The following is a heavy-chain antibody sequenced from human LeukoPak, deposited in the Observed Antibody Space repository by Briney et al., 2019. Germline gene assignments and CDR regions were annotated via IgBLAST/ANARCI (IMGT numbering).Heavy chain of an antibody. Sequence: SETLSLTCTISGASISSHYYSWIRQSAGQGLEWIGRMSISGNTNYNPSLKSRVTISGDKSKNKFSLKLSSVTAADTAMYYCARQSAGSYVYFDLWGQGTLVTVSS. D-gene: IGHD3-10*01. CDR3: ARQSAGSYVYFDL. CDR2: MSISGNT. V-gene: IGHV4-4*07. J-gene: IGHJ4*02. CDR1: GASISSHY.